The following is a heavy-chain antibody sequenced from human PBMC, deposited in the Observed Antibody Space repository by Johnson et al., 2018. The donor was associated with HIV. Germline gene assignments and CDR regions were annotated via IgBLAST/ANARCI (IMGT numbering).Heavy chain of an antibody. D-gene: IGHD3-3*01. Sequence: QVQLVESGGGVVRPGRSLRLSCAASGFTFSSYAMHWVRQAPGKGLEWVAVISYDGSNKYYADSVKGRFTISRDNSKNTLYLQMNSLRAEDTAVYYCARAYNFWSGENDAFDIWGQGTMVTVSS. CDR2: ISYDGSNK. CDR1: GFTFSSYA. J-gene: IGHJ3*02. CDR3: ARAYNFWSGENDAFDI. V-gene: IGHV3-30*04.